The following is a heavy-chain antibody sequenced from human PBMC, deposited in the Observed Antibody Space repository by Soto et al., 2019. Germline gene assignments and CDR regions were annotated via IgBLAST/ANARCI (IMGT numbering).Heavy chain of an antibody. CDR1: GFTFSSYD. CDR3: ARAPPNYYGSGSYSFDY. J-gene: IGHJ4*02. V-gene: IGHV3-13*01. CDR2: TGTAGDT. D-gene: IGHD3-10*01. Sequence: GGSLRLSCAASGFTFSSYDMHWVRQATGKGLEWVSATGTAGDTYYPGSVKGRFTISRENAKNSLYLQMNSLRAEDTAVYYCARAPPNYYGSGSYSFDYWGQGTLVTVSS.